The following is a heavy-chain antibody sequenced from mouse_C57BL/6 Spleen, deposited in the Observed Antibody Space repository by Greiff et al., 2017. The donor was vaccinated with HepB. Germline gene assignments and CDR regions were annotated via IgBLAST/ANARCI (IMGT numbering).Heavy chain of an antibody. CDR1: GFTFSDYG. Sequence: EVHLVESGGGLVKPGGSLKLSCAASGFTFSDYGMHWVRQAPEKGLEWVAYISSGSSTIYYADTVKGRFTISRDNAKNTLFLQMTSLRSEDTAMYYCARRTPYYGSSYDAMDYWGQGTSVTVSS. V-gene: IGHV5-17*01. CDR2: ISSGSSTI. CDR3: ARRTPYYGSSYDAMDY. J-gene: IGHJ4*01. D-gene: IGHD1-1*01.